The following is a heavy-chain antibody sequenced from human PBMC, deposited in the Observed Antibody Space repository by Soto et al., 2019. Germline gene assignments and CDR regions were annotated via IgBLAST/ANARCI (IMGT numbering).Heavy chain of an antibody. CDR1: GFTLNFYS. Sequence: GGSLRLSCAASGFTLNFYSMHWVRQAPGKGLEWVAVIWYDGSQDYYGDSVKGRFTISRDTSKNTVYLLMNSLRADDTAVSYCARDKGAPTYLDYWGQGSLVTVSS. J-gene: IGHJ4*02. CDR3: ARDKGAPTYLDY. V-gene: IGHV3-33*01. CDR2: IWYDGSQD. D-gene: IGHD3-16*01.